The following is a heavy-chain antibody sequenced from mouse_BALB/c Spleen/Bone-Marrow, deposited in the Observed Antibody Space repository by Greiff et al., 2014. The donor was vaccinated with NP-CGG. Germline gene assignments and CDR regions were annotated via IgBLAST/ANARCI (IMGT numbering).Heavy chain of an antibody. Sequence: QVQLQQSGPELVKPGASVRISCKASGYTFTSYYIHWVKQRPGQGLEWIGWIYPGNVNTKYNEKFKDKATLTADKSSSTAYMQLSSLTAEDSAVYFCARGGYDGACFTYWGQGTLVTVSA. CDR1: GYTFTSYY. CDR3: ARGGYDGACFTY. V-gene: IGHV1S56*01. D-gene: IGHD2-14*01. CDR2: IYPGNVNT. J-gene: IGHJ3*01.